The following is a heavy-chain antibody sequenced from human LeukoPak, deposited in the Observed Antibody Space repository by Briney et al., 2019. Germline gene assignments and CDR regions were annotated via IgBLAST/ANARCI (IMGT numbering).Heavy chain of an antibody. Sequence: PSETLSLTCTVSGGSISSSSYYWGWIRQPPGKGLEWIGTVYYSGSTYYNPSLKSRLTISVDTSKNQFSLKLSSVTAADTAVYYCARHSSPLWSTPLGWFDPWGQGTLVTVSS. CDR1: GGSISSSSYY. D-gene: IGHD2-2*01. J-gene: IGHJ5*02. CDR3: ARHSSPLWSTPLGWFDP. CDR2: VYYSGST. V-gene: IGHV4-39*01.